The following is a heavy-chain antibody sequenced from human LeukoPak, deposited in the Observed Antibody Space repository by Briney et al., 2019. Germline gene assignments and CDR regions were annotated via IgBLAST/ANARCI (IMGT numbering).Heavy chain of an antibody. CDR2: IISSSSYI. Sequence: GGSLRLSCAASGFTFSTYSMNWVRQAPGKGLEWVSSIISSSSYIYYADSVKGRFTISRDNAKNSLYLQMNSLRAEDTAVYCCARDPQYCSGGSCYSFDYWGQGTLVTVSS. V-gene: IGHV3-21*01. CDR3: ARDPQYCSGGSCYSFDY. D-gene: IGHD2-15*01. CDR1: GFTFSTYS. J-gene: IGHJ4*02.